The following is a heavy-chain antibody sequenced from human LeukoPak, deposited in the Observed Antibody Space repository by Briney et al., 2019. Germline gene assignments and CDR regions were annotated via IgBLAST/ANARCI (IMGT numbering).Heavy chain of an antibody. CDR2: IWYDGRNK. CDR1: GFTFSSYV. Sequence: GRSLRLFCAASGFTFSSYVVHWVRQAPGRGLEWVALIWYDGRNKYYADSVKGRFTISRDNSKNTLSLQLNSLRDEDTAVYYCARDGGSSGYRDAPDIWGQATMVTVSA. D-gene: IGHD3-22*01. CDR3: ARDGGSSGYRDAPDI. V-gene: IGHV3-33*01. J-gene: IGHJ3*02.